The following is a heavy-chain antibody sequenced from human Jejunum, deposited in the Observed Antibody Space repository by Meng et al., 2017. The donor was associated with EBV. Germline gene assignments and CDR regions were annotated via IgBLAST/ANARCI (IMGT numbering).Heavy chain of an antibody. D-gene: IGHD1-14*01. V-gene: IGHV1-3*01. J-gene: IGHJ5*02. CDR2: IDAGNGNT. CDR3: AKTGSTPPGNWFNR. Sequence: VPLVRSEDEVQDPGPSGNISCQASGYTFTRRSIHWVRQAPGQNLEWMGWIDAGNGNTKYSQKFQDRVTITRDTSATTAYMELSSLISEDTAVYYCAKTGSTPPGNWFNRWGQGALVTVSS. CDR1: GYTFTRRS.